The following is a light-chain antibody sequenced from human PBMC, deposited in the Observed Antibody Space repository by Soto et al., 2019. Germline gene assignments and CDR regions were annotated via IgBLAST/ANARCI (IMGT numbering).Light chain of an antibody. Sequence: QSALTQPASVSGSPGQSITISCTGTSCEVGGYNLVSWYQPHPDKAPKLLIFDCHLRPSGVSNRYSGSKFGNTASLPISGRQAEDEGDYYYCTYAGSSTLGFGTGTKFTVL. CDR1: SCEVGGYNL. V-gene: IGLV2-23*01. CDR2: DCH. J-gene: IGLJ1*01. CDR3: CTYAGSSTLG.